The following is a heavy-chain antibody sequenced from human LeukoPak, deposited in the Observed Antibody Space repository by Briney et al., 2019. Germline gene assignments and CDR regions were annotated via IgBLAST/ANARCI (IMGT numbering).Heavy chain of an antibody. CDR1: GYTFTSYA. CDR3: ARDDWNYKFTIHSYYYGMDV. D-gene: IGHD1-7*01. V-gene: IGHV1-3*01. CDR2: INAGNGNT. J-gene: IGHJ6*02. Sequence: ASVKVSCKASGYTFTSYAMHWVRQAPGQRLEWMGWINAGNGNTRYSQKLQGRVTITRDTSANTVYMELSSLRSGDKAVYYCARDDWNYKFTIHSYYYGMDVWGQGTMVTVSS.